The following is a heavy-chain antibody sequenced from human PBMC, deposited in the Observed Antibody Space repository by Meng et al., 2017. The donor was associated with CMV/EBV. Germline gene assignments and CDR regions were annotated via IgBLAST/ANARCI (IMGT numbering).Heavy chain of an antibody. J-gene: IGHJ6*02. CDR2: ISYDGSNK. D-gene: IGHD5-18*01. Sequence: LSLTCAASGFTFSSYAMHWVRQAPGKGLVGVAVISYDGSNKYYADSVKGRFTISRDNSKYTLYLQMNSLRAEDTAVYYCARDGGYSGKYHYGMDVWGQGTTVTVSS. V-gene: IGHV3-30-3*01. CDR1: GFTFSSYA. CDR3: ARDGGYSGKYHYGMDV.